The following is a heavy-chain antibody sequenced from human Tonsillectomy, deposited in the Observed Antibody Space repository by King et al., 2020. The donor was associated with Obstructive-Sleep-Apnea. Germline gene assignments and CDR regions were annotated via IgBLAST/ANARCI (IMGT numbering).Heavy chain of an antibody. J-gene: IGHJ4*02. CDR1: GFSFSSYW. CDR2: IREDGSDK. V-gene: IGHV3-7*03. CDR3: ARALMAGYASGWSGVPGDY. D-gene: IGHD6-19*01. Sequence: VQLVESGGGLVQPGGSLRLSCAASGFSFSSYWMAGVRQAPGKGLEWVANIREDGSDKFYMDSVKGRFTISRDKAKNSLYLQLRSFRADDTAVYYCARALMAGYASGWSGVPGDYWGQGTLVTVSS.